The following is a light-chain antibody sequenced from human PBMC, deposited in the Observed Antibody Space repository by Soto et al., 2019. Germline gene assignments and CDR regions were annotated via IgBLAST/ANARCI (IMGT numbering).Light chain of an antibody. CDR3: QQYGGPGPWA. CDR2: GAS. Sequence: EVVLTQSPCTLSLSPGERATVSCRASQTVSRNYLAWYQKKPGQAPRLLIYGASTRAAGIPDRFSGSGSGTDFTLTITRLEPEDFAVYYCQQYGGPGPWAFGQGTKVDIK. V-gene: IGKV3-20*01. J-gene: IGKJ1*01. CDR1: QTVSRNY.